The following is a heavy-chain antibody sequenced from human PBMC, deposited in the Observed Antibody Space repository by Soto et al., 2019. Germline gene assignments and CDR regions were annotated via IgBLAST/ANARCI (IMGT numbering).Heavy chain of an antibody. J-gene: IGHJ4*02. CDR2: ISYDGGDK. CDR3: TTGIYYDILTGYHNVAY. Sequence: SLRLSCAASGFSFSSYGMHWVRQAPGKGLEWVAVISYDGGDKYYADSVKGRFTISRDNSKNTVYLQMNSLKTEDTAVYYCTTGIYYDILTGYHNVAYWGQGALVTVSS. CDR1: GFSFSSYG. V-gene: IGHV3-30*03. D-gene: IGHD3-9*01.